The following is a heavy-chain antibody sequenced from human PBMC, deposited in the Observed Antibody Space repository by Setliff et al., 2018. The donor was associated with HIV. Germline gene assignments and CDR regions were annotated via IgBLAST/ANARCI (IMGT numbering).Heavy chain of an antibody. J-gene: IGHJ5*02. CDR3: ARDFGGYCSSMSCPGLFDP. CDR2: IYYSGST. D-gene: IGHD2-2*01. Sequence: TSETLSLTCTVSGGSMSRFYWTWIRQPPGKGLEWIGSIYYSGSTYHHPSLKSRVTISVDTSKNQFSLKLSSVTAADTAVYYCARDFGGYCSSMSCPGLFDPWGQGTLVTVSS. V-gene: IGHV4-59*12. CDR1: GGSMSRFY.